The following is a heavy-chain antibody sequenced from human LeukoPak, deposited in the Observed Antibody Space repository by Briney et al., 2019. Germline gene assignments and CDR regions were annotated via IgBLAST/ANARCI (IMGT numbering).Heavy chain of an antibody. Sequence: GGSLRLSCAASGFTVSSNYMSWVRLAPEKGLEWVSVIYSGGSTYYADSVKGRFTISRDNSKNALYLQMNSLRAEDTAVYYCAGEEYDSSGYLPLQYYFDYWGQGTLVTVS. CDR3: AGEEYDSSGYLPLQYYFDY. V-gene: IGHV3-53*01. J-gene: IGHJ4*02. CDR1: GFTVSSNY. CDR2: IYSGGST. D-gene: IGHD3-22*01.